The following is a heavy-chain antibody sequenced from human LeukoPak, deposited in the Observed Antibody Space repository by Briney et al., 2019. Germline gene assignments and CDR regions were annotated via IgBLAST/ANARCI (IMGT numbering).Heavy chain of an antibody. J-gene: IGHJ4*02. Sequence: SETLSLTCTVSGGSISSYYWSWIRQPPGKGLEWIGYIYYSGSTNYNPSLKSRVTISVDTSKNQFSLKLSSVTAADTALYYCARTLGTMVRGVLDYWGQGTLVTVSS. CDR3: ARTLGTMVRGVLDY. CDR2: IYYSGST. V-gene: IGHV4-59*01. D-gene: IGHD3-10*01. CDR1: GGSISSYY.